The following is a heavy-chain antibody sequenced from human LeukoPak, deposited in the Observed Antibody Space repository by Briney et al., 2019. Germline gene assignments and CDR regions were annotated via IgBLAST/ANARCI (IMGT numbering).Heavy chain of an antibody. CDR2: INPSGGST. V-gene: IGHV1-46*01. CDR3: ARDQCSSSWYVLPYYYYGMDV. Sequence: GASVKVSCKASGYTFTSYYMHWVRQAPGQGLEWMGIINPSGGSTSYAQKFQGRVTMTRDTSTSIVYMELSSLGSEDTAVYYCARDQCSSSWYVLPYYYYGMDVWGQGTTVTVSS. CDR1: GYTFTSYY. J-gene: IGHJ6*02. D-gene: IGHD6-13*01.